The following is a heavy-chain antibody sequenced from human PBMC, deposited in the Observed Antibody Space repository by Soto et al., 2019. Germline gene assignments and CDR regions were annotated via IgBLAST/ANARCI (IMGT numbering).Heavy chain of an antibody. CDR1: GFTFSNVW. Sequence: EEQLVESGGGLVKPGGSLRLSCAASGFTFSNVWMSWVRQVPGKGLEWVGRIRSKADGGTTDNAAPMKRRFTISRDDSKDTLYLQMNSLKSEDTAVYFCTTGRNLWGQGTMVTVSS. V-gene: IGHV3-15*01. CDR2: IRSKADGGTT. CDR3: TTGRNL. J-gene: IGHJ3*01.